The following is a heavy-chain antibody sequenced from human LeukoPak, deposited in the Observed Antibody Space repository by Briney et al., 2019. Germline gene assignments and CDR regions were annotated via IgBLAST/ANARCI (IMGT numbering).Heavy chain of an antibody. CDR3: SRAPLWFGELLNWYFDL. CDR1: GYTFPSYG. D-gene: IGHD3-10*01. CDR2: ISAYNCNT. J-gene: IGHJ2*01. Sequence: ASVNVSCKASGYTFPSYGISWVRQAPGQGLDWMGWISAYNCNTNYPQKLQGTITITTDTSTNTVHMELSSLKSEGTACVYCSRAPLWFGELLNWYFDLWGRGTLVSVTS. V-gene: IGHV1-18*01.